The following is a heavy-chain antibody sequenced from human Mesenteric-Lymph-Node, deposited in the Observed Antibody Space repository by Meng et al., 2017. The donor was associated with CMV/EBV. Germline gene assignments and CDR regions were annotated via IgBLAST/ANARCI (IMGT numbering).Heavy chain of an antibody. CDR2: INPNSGGT. CDR3: ARDQDPGYSSSWLYYYYYYGMDV. V-gene: IGHV1-2*02. CDR1: GYTFTGYY. D-gene: IGHD6-13*01. Sequence: ASVKVSCKASGYTFTGYYMHLVRQAPGQGLEWMGWINPNSGGTNYAQKFQGRVTMTRDTSISTAYMELSRLRSDDTAVYYCARDQDPGYSSSWLYYYYYYGMDVWGQGTTVTVSS. J-gene: IGHJ6*02.